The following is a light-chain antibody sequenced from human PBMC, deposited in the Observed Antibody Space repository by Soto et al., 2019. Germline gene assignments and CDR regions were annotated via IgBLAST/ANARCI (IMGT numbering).Light chain of an antibody. CDR2: GAS. V-gene: IGKV3-11*01. J-gene: IGKJ4*02. Sequence: EIVFTQCPATLSLSPGERATRSCRASQSLSKSLVWYQQKPGQAPRLLIDGASNRATGIPARFSGSGSGTDFTLTISSLEPEDFAVYFCQQRSSWPLTFGGGTKVDIK. CDR3: QQRSSWPLT. CDR1: QSLSKS.